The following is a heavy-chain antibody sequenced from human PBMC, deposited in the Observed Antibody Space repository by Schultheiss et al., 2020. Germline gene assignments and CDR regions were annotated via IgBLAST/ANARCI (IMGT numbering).Heavy chain of an antibody. CDR3: AREMVSSVEMATIPAY. V-gene: IGHV4-39*07. CDR2: IYYSGST. D-gene: IGHD5-24*01. CDR1: GGSVSSSSYY. J-gene: IGHJ4*02. Sequence: SQTLSLTCTVSGGSVSSSSYYWGWIRQPPGKGLEWIGSIYYSGSTYYNPSLKSRVTISVDTSKNQFSLKLSSVTAADTAVYYCAREMVSSVEMATIPAYWGQGTLVTFSS.